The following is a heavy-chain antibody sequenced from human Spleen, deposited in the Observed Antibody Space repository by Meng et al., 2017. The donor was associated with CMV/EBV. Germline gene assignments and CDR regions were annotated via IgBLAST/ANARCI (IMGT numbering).Heavy chain of an antibody. CDR2: ISGSTTDI. CDR1: GFTFRTYS. J-gene: IGHJ6*02. CDR3: AREPSSDYYGSGSYYSYYYYYYGMDV. D-gene: IGHD3-10*01. Sequence: GESLKISCAVSGFTFRTYSMNWVRQAPGKGLEWISYISGSTTDIFYADSVKGRFTISRDNARNSLYLQMNSLRAEHTAVYYCAREPSSDYYGSGSYYSYYYYYYGMDVWGQGTTVTVSS. V-gene: IGHV3-21*05.